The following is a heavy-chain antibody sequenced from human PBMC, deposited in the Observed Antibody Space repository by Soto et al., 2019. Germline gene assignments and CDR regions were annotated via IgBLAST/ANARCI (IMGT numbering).Heavy chain of an antibody. Sequence: SETLSLTCTVSGGSISSYYWSWIRQPPGKGLEWIGYIYYSGSTNYSPSLKSRVTISVDTSKNQFSLKLSSVTAADTAVYYCARFWNNWFDPWGQGTLVTVSS. CDR3: ARFWNNWFDP. CDR1: GGSISSYY. J-gene: IGHJ5*02. V-gene: IGHV4-59*01. CDR2: IYYSGST. D-gene: IGHD1-1*01.